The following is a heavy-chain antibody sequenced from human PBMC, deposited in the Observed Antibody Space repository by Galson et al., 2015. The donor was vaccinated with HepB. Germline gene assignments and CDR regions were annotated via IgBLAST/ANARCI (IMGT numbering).Heavy chain of an antibody. CDR2: ISGSGGST. J-gene: IGHJ4*02. V-gene: IGHV3-23*01. CDR3: AKGGTYDFWSGYYFHY. D-gene: IGHD3-3*01. Sequence: SLRLSCAASGFTFSSYAMSWVRQAPGKGLEWVSAISGSGGSTYYADSVKGRFTISRDNSKNTLYLQMNSLRAEDTAVYYCAKGGTYDFWSGYYFHYWGQGTLVTVSS. CDR1: GFTFSSYA.